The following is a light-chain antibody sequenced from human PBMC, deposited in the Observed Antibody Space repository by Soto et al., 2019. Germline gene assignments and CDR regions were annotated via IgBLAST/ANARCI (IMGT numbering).Light chain of an antibody. CDR3: QQYKDYVYT. CDR2: DVS. V-gene: IGKV1-5*01. Sequence: GDRVISTCRASQTVERWMAWYQQKPGKAPKLLISDVSTLERGVPSRFSGSGSATEFTLTISGLQPDDFATYYCQQYKDYVYTFGQGTKVDI. CDR1: QTVERW. J-gene: IGKJ2*01.